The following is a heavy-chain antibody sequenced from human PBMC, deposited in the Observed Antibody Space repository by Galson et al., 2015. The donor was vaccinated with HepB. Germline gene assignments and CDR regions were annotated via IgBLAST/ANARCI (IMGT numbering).Heavy chain of an antibody. Sequence: SLRLSCAASGFTFSSYAMHWVRQAPGKGLEWVAVISYDGSNKYYADSVKGRFTISRDNSKNTLYLQMNSLRAEDTAVYYCARGSDYFDYWGQGTLVTVSS. J-gene: IGHJ4*02. CDR2: ISYDGSNK. CDR1: GFTFSSYA. CDR3: ARGSDYFDY. V-gene: IGHV3-30-3*01.